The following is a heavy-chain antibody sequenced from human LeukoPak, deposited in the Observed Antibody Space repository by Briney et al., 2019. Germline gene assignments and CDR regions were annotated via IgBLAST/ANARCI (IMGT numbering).Heavy chain of an antibody. D-gene: IGHD3-3*01. Sequence: GGSLRLSCAASGFTFSSYSMNWVRQAPGKGLGWVSYISSSSSTIYYADSVKGRFTISRDNAKNSLYLQMNSLRAEDTAVYYCARGPLNDFWSGYYRDYFDYWGQGTLVTVSS. J-gene: IGHJ4*02. CDR2: ISSSSSTI. CDR1: GFTFSSYS. V-gene: IGHV3-48*01. CDR3: ARGPLNDFWSGYYRDYFDY.